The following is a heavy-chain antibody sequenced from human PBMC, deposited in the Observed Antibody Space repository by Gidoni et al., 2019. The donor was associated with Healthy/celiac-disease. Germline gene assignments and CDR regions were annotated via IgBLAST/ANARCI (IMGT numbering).Heavy chain of an antibody. J-gene: IGHJ4*02. Sequence: QVQLVESGGGVVQPGRSLRLSCAASGSTFSSYGMHWVRQAPGKGLEWVAVISYDGSNKYYADSVKGRFTISRDNSKNTLYLQMNSLRAEDTAVYYCAKGGYSGYDLAFDYWGQGTLVTVSS. CDR1: GSTFSSYG. D-gene: IGHD5-12*01. CDR2: ISYDGSNK. CDR3: AKGGYSGYDLAFDY. V-gene: IGHV3-30*18.